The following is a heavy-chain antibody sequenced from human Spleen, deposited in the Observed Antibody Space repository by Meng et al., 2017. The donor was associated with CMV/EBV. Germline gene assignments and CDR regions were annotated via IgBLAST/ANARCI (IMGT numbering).Heavy chain of an antibody. CDR2: ISGSGGST. CDR3: ARGVGTTKNISFDP. D-gene: IGHD1-26*01. V-gene: IGHV3-23*01. Sequence: ASRFTFSSSAMSWVSQAPGKGLEWVSTISGSGGSTFYADSVKGRFTISRDNSKNTLYLQMNSLRAEDTAVYYCARGVGTTKNISFDPWGQGTLVTVSS. CDR1: RFTFSSSA. J-gene: IGHJ5*02.